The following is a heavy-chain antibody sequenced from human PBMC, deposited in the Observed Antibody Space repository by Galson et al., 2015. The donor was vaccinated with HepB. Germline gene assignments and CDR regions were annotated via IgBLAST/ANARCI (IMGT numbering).Heavy chain of an antibody. V-gene: IGHV3-15*01. CDR2: IKSKTDGGTT. CDR3: TAVPAAMFAGDY. D-gene: IGHD2-2*01. CDR1: GFTFSNAW. Sequence: SLRLSCAASGFTFSNAWMSWVRQAPGKGLEWVGRIKSKTDGGTTDYAAPVKGRFTISRDDSKNTLYLQMNSLETEDTAVYYCTAVPAAMFAGDYWGQGTLVTVSS. J-gene: IGHJ4*02.